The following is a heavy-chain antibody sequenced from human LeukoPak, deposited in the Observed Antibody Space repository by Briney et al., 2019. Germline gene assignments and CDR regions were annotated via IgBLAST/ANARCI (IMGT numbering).Heavy chain of an antibody. J-gene: IGHJ3*02. D-gene: IGHD6-19*01. CDR3: VRTYSIGWSLGVFDI. Sequence: SETLSLTCTVSGGSINSSSRNSCYWGWIRQPPGKGLEWVGGIYYSGTTYYSPSLKSRVTMSVDMSKNQFSLRLSSVTAADTAVYYCVRTYSIGWSLGVFDIWGQGTMVTVSS. CDR2: IYYSGTT. V-gene: IGHV4-39*01. CDR1: GGSINSSSRNSCY.